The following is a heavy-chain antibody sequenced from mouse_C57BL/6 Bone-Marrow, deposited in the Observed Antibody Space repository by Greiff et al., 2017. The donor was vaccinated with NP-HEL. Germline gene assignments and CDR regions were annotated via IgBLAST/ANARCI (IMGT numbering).Heavy chain of an antibody. CDR3: TRNYGSSYGNWYFDV. CDR2: IDPETGGT. V-gene: IGHV1-15*01. D-gene: IGHD1-1*01. J-gene: IGHJ1*03. Sequence: QVQLQQSGAELVRPGASVTLSCKASGYTFTDYEMHWVKQTPVHGLEWIRAIDPETGGTAYNQKFKGKAILTADKSSSTAYMELRSLTSEDSAVYYCTRNYGSSYGNWYFDVWGTGTTVTVSS. CDR1: GYTFTDYE.